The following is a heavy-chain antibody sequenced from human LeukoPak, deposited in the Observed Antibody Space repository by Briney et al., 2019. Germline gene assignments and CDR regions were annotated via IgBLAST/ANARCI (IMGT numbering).Heavy chain of an antibody. CDR3: ARSGSGWYKD. V-gene: IGHV4-59*01. Sequence: SETLSLTCTVSGGSISSYYWSWIRQPPGKGLEWIGYIYYSGSTNYSPSLKSRVTISVDTSKNQFSLKLSSVTAADTAVYYCARSGSGWYKDWGQGTLVTVSS. D-gene: IGHD6-19*01. CDR1: GGSISSYY. J-gene: IGHJ4*02. CDR2: IYYSGST.